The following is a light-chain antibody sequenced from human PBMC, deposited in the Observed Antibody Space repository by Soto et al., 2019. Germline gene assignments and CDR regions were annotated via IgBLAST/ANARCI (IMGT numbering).Light chain of an antibody. J-gene: IGKJ1*01. V-gene: IGKV1-5*03. CDR1: QSISSW. CDR2: KAS. Sequence: DIPMTQSPSTVSASIEGRVIITCRASQSISSWLAWYQQKPGKAPKLLIYKASSLQSGVPARFSGRGSGTQFTLTISSLQPDDFASYYCQQYSSSSTFGQGTKVEMK. CDR3: QQYSSSST.